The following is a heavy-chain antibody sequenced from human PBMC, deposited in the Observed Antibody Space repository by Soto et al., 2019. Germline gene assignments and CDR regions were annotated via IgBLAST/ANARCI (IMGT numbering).Heavy chain of an antibody. CDR1: GFAFNNYG. Sequence: GGSLRLSCTVSGFAFNNYGINWVRQAPGKGLEWVSSISKSGYTYYSDSVKGRFAISRDNAKSSVSLQMNTLRVEDTAVYYCAREDSIIIPAVSDFWGQGTMVTVYS. V-gene: IGHV3-21*01. D-gene: IGHD2-2*01. CDR3: AREDSIIIPAVSDF. J-gene: IGHJ4*02. CDR2: ISKSGYT.